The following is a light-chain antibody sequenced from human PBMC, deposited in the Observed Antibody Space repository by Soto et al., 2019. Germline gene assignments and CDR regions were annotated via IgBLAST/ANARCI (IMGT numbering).Light chain of an antibody. Sequence: EVVLKQSPGTLSLSTGERATLSCRASQSVSSSYLAWYQQKPGQAPRLLIYGASSRATGIPDRFSGSGSGTDFTLTISRLEPEDFAVYYCQQYGSSPLTFGGGSMVAI. V-gene: IGKV3-20*01. CDR2: GAS. CDR3: QQYGSSPLT. CDR1: QSVSSSY. J-gene: IGKJ4*01.